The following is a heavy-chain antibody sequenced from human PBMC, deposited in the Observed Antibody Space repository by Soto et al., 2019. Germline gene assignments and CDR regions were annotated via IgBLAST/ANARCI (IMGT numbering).Heavy chain of an antibody. D-gene: IGHD2-15*01. CDR3: ARVSVARGMDV. Sequence: ASVKVSCKASGYTFTSYYIHWVRQAPGQGLEWMGIINPSGGSTSYAQKFQGRVTMTRDTSTSTVYMELSSLRSEATAVYSCARVSVARGMDVWGQGTSVTVSS. J-gene: IGHJ6*02. V-gene: IGHV1-46*01. CDR2: INPSGGST. CDR1: GYTFTSYY.